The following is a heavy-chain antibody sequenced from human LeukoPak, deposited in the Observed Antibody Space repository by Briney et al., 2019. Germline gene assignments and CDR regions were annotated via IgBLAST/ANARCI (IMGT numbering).Heavy chain of an antibody. CDR3: TTLPLIRGIGAGY. D-gene: IGHD3-10*01. CDR2: FKSKADGGAI. Sequence: GGSLRLSCAASGFTFSDAWMSWVRQAPGKGLEWVALFKSKADGGAIDYVAPVKGRFTISRDDSTNTLYLEMNSLQSEDTAVYYCTTLPLIRGIGAGYWGQGTLVTVSS. J-gene: IGHJ4*02. V-gene: IGHV3-15*01. CDR1: GFTFSDAW.